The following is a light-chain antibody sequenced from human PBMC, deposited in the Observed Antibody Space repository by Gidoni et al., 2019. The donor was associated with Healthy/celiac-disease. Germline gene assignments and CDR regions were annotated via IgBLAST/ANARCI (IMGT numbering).Light chain of an antibody. CDR3: QQYGSFPLFT. CDR1: QSVSSSY. V-gene: IGKV3-20*01. CDR2: GAS. J-gene: IGKJ3*01. Sequence: EIVLTQSPGTLSLSQGERATLSCRASQSVSSSYLAWYQQKPGQAPRLLIYGASSPATGIPDRFSGSGSGTDFTLTISRLEPEDFAVYYCQQYGSFPLFTFGPGTKVDIK.